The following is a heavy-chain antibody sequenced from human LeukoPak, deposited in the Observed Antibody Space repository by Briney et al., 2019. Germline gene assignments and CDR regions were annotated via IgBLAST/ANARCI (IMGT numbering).Heavy chain of an antibody. CDR3: ARNSLRGWELLGDY. CDR1: GYTFTSYA. Sequence: ASVKVSCKASGYTFTSYAMNWVRQAPGQGLEWMGWISAYNGNTNYAQKLQGRVTMTTDTSTSTAYMELRSLRSDDTAVYYCARNSLRGWELLGDYWGQGTLVTVSS. CDR2: ISAYNGNT. J-gene: IGHJ4*02. V-gene: IGHV1-18*01. D-gene: IGHD1-26*01.